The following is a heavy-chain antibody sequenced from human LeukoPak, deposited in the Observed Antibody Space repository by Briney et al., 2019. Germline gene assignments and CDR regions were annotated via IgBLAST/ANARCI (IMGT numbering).Heavy chain of an antibody. Sequence: PGGSLRLSCAASGFTFSSHAMHWVRQAPGKGLEYVSAISSNGGSTYYANSVKGRFTISRDNSKNTLYLQMGSLRAEDMAVYYCARYSSSFDYWGQGTLVTVSS. J-gene: IGHJ4*02. D-gene: IGHD6-13*01. CDR3: ARYSSSFDY. V-gene: IGHV3-64*01. CDR2: ISSNGGST. CDR1: GFTFSSHA.